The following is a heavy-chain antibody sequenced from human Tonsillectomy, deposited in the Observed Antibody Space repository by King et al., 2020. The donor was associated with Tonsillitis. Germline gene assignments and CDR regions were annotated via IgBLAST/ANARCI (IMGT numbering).Heavy chain of an antibody. CDR1: GFTLSNYT. CDR3: AKHKYPDRVRWAPEGVFDI. J-gene: IGHJ3*02. CDR2: ISGSGDST. V-gene: IGHV3-23*04. Sequence: VQLVESGGGLVQPGGSLRLSCAASGFTLSNYTLNWVRQAPGKGLQWVAAISGSGDSTDFADSVKGRFAISRDSSNNTLYLQMNSLRAEDTAVYFCAKHKYPDRVRWAPEGVFDIGGQGTMVTASA. D-gene: IGHD4-23*01.